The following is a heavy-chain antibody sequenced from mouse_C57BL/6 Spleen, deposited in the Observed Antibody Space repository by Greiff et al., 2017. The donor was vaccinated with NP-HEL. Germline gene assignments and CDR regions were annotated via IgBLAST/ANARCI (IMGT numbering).Heavy chain of an antibody. V-gene: IGHV5-4*03. CDR1: GFTFSSYA. J-gene: IGHJ3*01. CDR2: ISDGGSYT. Sequence: EVMLVESGGGLVKPGGSLKLSCAASGFTFSSYAMSWVRQTPEKRLEWVATISDGGSYTYYPDNVKGRFTISRDNAKNNLYLQMSHLKSEDTAMYYCAGANIFYDYSWFAYWGQGTLVTVAA. D-gene: IGHD2-4*01. CDR3: AGANIFYDYSWFAY.